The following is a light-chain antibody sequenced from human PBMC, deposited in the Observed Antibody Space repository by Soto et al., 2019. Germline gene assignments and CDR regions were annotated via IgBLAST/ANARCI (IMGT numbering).Light chain of an antibody. CDR1: SSDVGGYNY. CDR3: VAWDDSLSGWV. V-gene: IGLV2-14*01. CDR2: EVS. Sequence: QSALTQPASVSGSPGQSITISCTGTSSDVGGYNYVSWYQQHPGKAPKLMIYEVSNRPSGVSNRFSGSKSGNTASLTISGLQAEDEADYYCVAWDDSLSGWVFGGGTKVTVL. J-gene: IGLJ3*02.